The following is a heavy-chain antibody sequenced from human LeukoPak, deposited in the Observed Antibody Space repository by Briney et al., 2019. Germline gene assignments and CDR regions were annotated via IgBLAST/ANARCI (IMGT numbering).Heavy chain of an antibody. CDR1: GHRFDTNVITYG. D-gene: IGHD3-16*01. V-gene: IGHV1-18*01. CDR3: ARCVRFGEIAGVPAGKSAFDI. Sequence: GAPVSVSCAPSGHRFDTNVITYGVTWVRQAPGQGLEWMGWIRTDNGYTNYGQKFQGRVSMTTDSPTNTVYFQLRRLRSDDTAEYYCARCVRFGEIAGVPAGKSAFDIWGHGTMVTVSS. CDR2: IRTDNGYT. J-gene: IGHJ3*02.